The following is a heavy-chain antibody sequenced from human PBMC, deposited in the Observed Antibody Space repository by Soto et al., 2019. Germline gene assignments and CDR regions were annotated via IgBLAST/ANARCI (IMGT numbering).Heavy chain of an antibody. V-gene: IGHV3-30*18. Sequence: QVQLVESGGGAVQPGRSLRLSCTASAFTLRSYGMHWVRQAPGKGLEWVAVISHDGGNKYYADSVRGRFIISRDNSKNMIYLQMTSLRAEDTAVYYCAKDPASAAGTFFDYYYYMDVWGKGTTVTVSS. CDR1: AFTLRSYG. J-gene: IGHJ6*03. CDR3: AKDPASAAGTFFDYYYYMDV. D-gene: IGHD6-13*01. CDR2: ISHDGGNK.